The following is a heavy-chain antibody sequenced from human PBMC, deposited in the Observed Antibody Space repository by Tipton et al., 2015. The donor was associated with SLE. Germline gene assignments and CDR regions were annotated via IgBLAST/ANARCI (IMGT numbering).Heavy chain of an antibody. D-gene: IGHD2-21*02. V-gene: IGHV4-38-2*01. CDR1: GYSINNGYY. Sequence: TLSLTCAVSGYSINNGYYWAWIRQPPGKGLEWIGSVYHSGSSYYNPSLKTRVIVSADTSKNHFSLELSPVTAADTAVYYCVRTARLPDCWSQGTLVTVSS. CDR2: VYHSGSS. CDR3: VRTARLPDC. J-gene: IGHJ4*02.